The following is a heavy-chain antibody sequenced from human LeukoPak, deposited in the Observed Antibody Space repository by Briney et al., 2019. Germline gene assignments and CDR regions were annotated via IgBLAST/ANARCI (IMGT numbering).Heavy chain of an antibody. CDR3: ARGARSSGTFHLFYYYMDV. D-gene: IGHD1-26*01. V-gene: IGHV4-34*01. Sequence: SETLSLTCAVYGRSFSGYYWSWIRHPARDGLEWIGETNHSGTPNYNTTLTSRAPISVDTSKNQFSLKLSSVTAADTAVYYCARGARSSGTFHLFYYYMDVWGTGTTVTVSS. CDR1: GRSFSGYY. J-gene: IGHJ6*03. CDR2: TNHSGTP.